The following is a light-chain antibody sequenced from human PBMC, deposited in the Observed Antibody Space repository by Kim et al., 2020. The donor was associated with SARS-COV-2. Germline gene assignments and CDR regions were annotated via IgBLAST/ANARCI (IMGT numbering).Light chain of an antibody. CDR3: SSYAGSNNFENV. CDR1: SSDVGGYNY. V-gene: IGLV2-8*01. J-gene: IGLJ1*01. Sequence: QSALTQPPSASGSPVQSVTISCTGTSSDVGGYNYVSWYQQHPGKAPKLMIYEVSKRPSGVPDRFSGSKSGNTASLTVSGLQAEDEADYYCSSYAGSNNFENVFGTGTKVTVL. CDR2: EVS.